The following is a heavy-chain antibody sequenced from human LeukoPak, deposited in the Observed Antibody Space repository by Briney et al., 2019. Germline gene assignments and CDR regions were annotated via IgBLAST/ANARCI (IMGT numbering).Heavy chain of an antibody. CDR2: ISSSGSTI. D-gene: IGHD3-22*01. Sequence: PPGGSLRLSCAASGFTFSSYEMNWVRQAPGKGLEWVSYISSSGSTIYYADSVKGRFTISRDNSKNTLYLQMNSLRAEDTAVYYCAKEARRDYDSSGYYPEDYWGQGTLVTVSS. CDR1: GFTFSSYE. CDR3: AKEARRDYDSSGYYPEDY. J-gene: IGHJ4*02. V-gene: IGHV3-48*03.